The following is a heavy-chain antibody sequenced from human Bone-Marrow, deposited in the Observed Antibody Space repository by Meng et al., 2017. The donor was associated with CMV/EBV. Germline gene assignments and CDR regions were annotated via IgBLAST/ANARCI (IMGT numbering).Heavy chain of an antibody. D-gene: IGHD2-2*01. J-gene: IGHJ6*02. CDR3: TRDPLRPAAGGYYYYYGMDV. V-gene: IGHV3-49*04. Sequence: QTLSLTCAASGFTFGDYAMSWVRQAPGKGLEWVGFIRSKAYGGTTEYAASVKGRFTISRDDSKSIAYLQMNSLKTEDTAVYYCTRDPLRPAAGGYYYYYGMDVWGQGTTVTVSS. CDR1: GFTFGDYA. CDR2: IRSKAYGGTT.